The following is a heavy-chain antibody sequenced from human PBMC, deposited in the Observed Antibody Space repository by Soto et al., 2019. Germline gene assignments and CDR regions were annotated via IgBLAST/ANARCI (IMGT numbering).Heavy chain of an antibody. CDR1: GLSLSTSGVG. CDR2: IYWDDDE. V-gene: IGHV2-5*02. CDR3: ARRPRGCSYHFYY. J-gene: IGHJ4*02. D-gene: IGHD5-18*01. Sequence: QITLKESGPTLEKPPKTLMLTCTFSGLSLSTSGVGVGWVRQPPGKALEWLALIYWDDDEGYSPSLKRRLTLTKDTSKHQMVLTMTNMDAVETATYYCARRPRGCSYHFYYWGQGTLVTVSS.